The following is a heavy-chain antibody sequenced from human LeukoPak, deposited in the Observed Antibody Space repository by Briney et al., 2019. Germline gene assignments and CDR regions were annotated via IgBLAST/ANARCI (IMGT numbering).Heavy chain of an antibody. CDR1: GDSISTSNSY. CDR2: IYYTGNT. D-gene: IGHD3/OR15-3a*01. V-gene: IGHV4-39*01. J-gene: IGHJ4*02. CDR3: ARQTGSGLFTLP. Sequence: SETLSLTCTVSGDSISTSNSYWGWIRQPPGKGLEWIGSIYYTGNTYYNASLKSRVTISIDTSNNQISLRLISVTATDTAMYYCARQTGSGLFTLPGGQGTLVTVSP.